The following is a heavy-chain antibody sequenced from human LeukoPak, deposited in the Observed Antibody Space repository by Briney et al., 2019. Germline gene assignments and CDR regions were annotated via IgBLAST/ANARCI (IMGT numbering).Heavy chain of an antibody. CDR2: ISPGSTTV. CDR3: ARDNWKDC. V-gene: IGHV3-48*04. D-gene: IGHD1-20*01. CDR1: GFTFRNYA. Sequence: PGGSLRLSCAASGFTFRNYAVHWVRQAPGKGLEWVSYISPGSTTVYYADSVKGRFTISRDNAKNSLYLQMSSLRVEDTAIYYCARDNWKDCWGQGTLVTVSS. J-gene: IGHJ4*02.